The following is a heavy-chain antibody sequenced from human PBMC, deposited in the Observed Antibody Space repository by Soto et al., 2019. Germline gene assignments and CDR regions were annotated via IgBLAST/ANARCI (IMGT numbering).Heavy chain of an antibody. CDR2: ISYDGSNK. Sequence: GGSLRLSCEASGFTFSSYGMHWVRQAPGKGLEWVAVISYDGSNKYYADSVKCRFTISRDNSKNTLYLQINSLRAEDTAVYYCAKDLGYSSGCEDYWGQGTLVTVSS. V-gene: IGHV3-30*18. D-gene: IGHD6-19*01. CDR1: GFTFSSYG. J-gene: IGHJ4*02. CDR3: AKDLGYSSGCEDY.